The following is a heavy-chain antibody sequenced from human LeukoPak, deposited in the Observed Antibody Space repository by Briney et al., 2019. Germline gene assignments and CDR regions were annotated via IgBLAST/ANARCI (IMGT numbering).Heavy chain of an antibody. Sequence: PSETLSLTCTVSGGSISSSYYYWGWIRQPPGKGLEWIGSIYYSGSTYYNPSLKSRVTISVDTSKNQFSLKLRYVTAAETDVYYCERHFGTWGQGTLVTVSS. CDR3: ERHFGT. CDR2: IYYSGST. CDR1: GGSISSSYYY. D-gene: IGHD3/OR15-3a*01. V-gene: IGHV4-39*01. J-gene: IGHJ4*02.